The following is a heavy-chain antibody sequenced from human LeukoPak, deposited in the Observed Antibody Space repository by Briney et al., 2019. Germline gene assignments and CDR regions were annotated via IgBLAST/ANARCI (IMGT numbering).Heavy chain of an antibody. CDR3: SWYLFDY. D-gene: IGHD6-13*01. CDR2: ISYDGSNK. J-gene: IGHJ4*02. V-gene: IGHV3-30*03. Sequence: GGSLRLPCVVSGFTFSSYGMHGARQAPGKGLEWVAVISYDGSNKYYADSVKGRFTISRDNSKNTLYLQMNSLRAEDTAVYYCSWYLFDYWGQGTLVTVSS. CDR1: GFTFSSYG.